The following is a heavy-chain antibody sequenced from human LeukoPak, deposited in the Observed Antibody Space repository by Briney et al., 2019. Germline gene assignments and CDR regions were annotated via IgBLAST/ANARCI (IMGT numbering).Heavy chain of an antibody. V-gene: IGHV4-39*07. CDR1: GGSISSSSYY. Sequence: SETLSLTCAVSGGSISSSSYYWGWIRQPPGTGLEWIGSIYYSGSTYYNPSLKSRVTISVDTSKNQFSLKLSSVTAADTAVYYCARRAGAYSHPYDYWGQGTLVTVSS. J-gene: IGHJ4*02. CDR2: IYYSGST. CDR3: ARRAGAYSHPYDY. D-gene: IGHD4/OR15-4a*01.